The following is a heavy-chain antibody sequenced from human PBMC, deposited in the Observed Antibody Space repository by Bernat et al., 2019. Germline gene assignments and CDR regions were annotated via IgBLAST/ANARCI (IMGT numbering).Heavy chain of an antibody. J-gene: IGHJ5*02. CDR3: TRGNWDDDH. CDR2: IRSNTHTYAT. V-gene: IGHV3-73*01. Sequence: EVQLVESGGCLVQPGGSLKLYCASSGLIFSGSAIHWVRQASGKGLEWVGRIRSNTHTYATAYAESVRGRFTISRDDSKNTAYLQMNSLKTEDTAVYYCTRGNWDDDHWGQGTLVTVSS. D-gene: IGHD1-1*01. CDR1: GLIFSGSA.